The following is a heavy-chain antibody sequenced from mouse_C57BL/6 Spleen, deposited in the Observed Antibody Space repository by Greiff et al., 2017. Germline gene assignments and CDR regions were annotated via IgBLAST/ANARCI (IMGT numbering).Heavy chain of an antibody. CDR3: ARGITTVVANFDY. V-gene: IGHV1-52*01. D-gene: IGHD1-1*01. CDR2: IDPSDSET. Sequence: QVQLQQPGAELVRPGSSVKLSCKASGYTFTSYWMHWVKQRPIQGLEWIGNIDPSDSETNYNQKFKDKATLTVDKSSSTAYMQLSSLPSEDSAVYYCARGITTVVANFDYWGQGTTLTVSS. J-gene: IGHJ2*01. CDR1: GYTFTSYW.